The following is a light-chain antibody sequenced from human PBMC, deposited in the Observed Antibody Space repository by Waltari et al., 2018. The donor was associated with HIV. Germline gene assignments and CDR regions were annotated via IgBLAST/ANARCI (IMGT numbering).Light chain of an antibody. CDR3: SSYTSSSTLVV. CDR1: SSEVGGYNY. Sequence: QSALTQPASVSGSPGQSITISCTGTSSEVGGYNYVSWYQQHPGKAPKLMIYEVSNRPSGVSNRFSGSKSGNTASLTISGLQAEDEADYYCSSYTSSSTLVVFGGGTKLTVL. J-gene: IGLJ3*02. V-gene: IGLV2-14*01. CDR2: EVS.